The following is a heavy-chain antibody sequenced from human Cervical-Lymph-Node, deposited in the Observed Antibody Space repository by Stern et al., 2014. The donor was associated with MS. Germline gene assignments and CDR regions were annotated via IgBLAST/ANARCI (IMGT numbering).Heavy chain of an antibody. CDR1: GFTFSNFG. D-gene: IGHD6-19*01. V-gene: IGHV3-30*18. Sequence: HVQLVQSGGGVVQPGRSLRLSCAASGFTFSNFGMHWVRQAPGKGPEWVTLISYDGGNEYYADFVKGRFTISRDDSKNKVYLQLDSLRPEDTAVYYCAKGRTVAGKGVGAFDVWGQGTLVTVSS. CDR3: AKGRTVAGKGVGAFDV. J-gene: IGHJ3*01. CDR2: ISYDGGNE.